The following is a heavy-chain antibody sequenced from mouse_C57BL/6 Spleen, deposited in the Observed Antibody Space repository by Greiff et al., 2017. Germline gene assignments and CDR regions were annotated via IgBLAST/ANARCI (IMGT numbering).Heavy chain of an antibody. Sequence: VKVVESGAELVRPGASVTLSCKASGYTFTDYEMHWVKQTPVHGLEWIGAIDPETGGTAYNQKFKGKAILTADKSSSTAYMELRSLTSEDSAVYYCTRLHYYGFPYYFDYWGQGTTLTVSS. CDR3: TRLHYYGFPYYFDY. CDR2: IDPETGGT. D-gene: IGHD1-1*01. CDR1: GYTFTDYE. V-gene: IGHV1-15*01. J-gene: IGHJ2*01.